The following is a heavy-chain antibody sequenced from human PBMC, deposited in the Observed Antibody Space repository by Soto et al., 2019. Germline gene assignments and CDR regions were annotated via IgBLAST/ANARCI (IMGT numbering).Heavy chain of an antibody. CDR2: INHSGST. D-gene: IGHD5-12*01. CDR3: ARTKEMATILDY. V-gene: IGHV4-34*01. CDR1: GGAFSGYY. Sequence: SETLSLTCAVYGGAFSGYYWTWIRQPPGAGLEWIGEINHSGSTNYNPSLKSRVTISVDTSKNQFSLKLSSVTAADTAVYYCARTKEMATILDYWGQGTLVTVSS. J-gene: IGHJ4*02.